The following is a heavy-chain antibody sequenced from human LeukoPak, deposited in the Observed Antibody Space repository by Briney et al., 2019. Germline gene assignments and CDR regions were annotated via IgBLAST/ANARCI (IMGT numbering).Heavy chain of an antibody. Sequence: GMSLRLSCTASGFTFSDYGMHWVRQAPGKGLEWVAVIWYDGKNKYSADSVKGRFTISRDNSKNTMYLQLNSLRVEDTAVYYCAKPEGNFWSGFDYWGQGTLVTVSS. J-gene: IGHJ4*02. V-gene: IGHV3-33*06. D-gene: IGHD3-3*01. CDR1: GFTFSDYG. CDR3: AKPEGNFWSGFDY. CDR2: IWYDGKNK.